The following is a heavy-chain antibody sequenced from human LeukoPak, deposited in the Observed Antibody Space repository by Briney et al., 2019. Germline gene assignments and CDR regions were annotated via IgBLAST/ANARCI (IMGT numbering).Heavy chain of an antibody. Sequence: ETLSLTCTVSGGSINSSSYYWGWVRQAPGKGLEWVSAISGSGGSTYYADSVKGRFTISRDNSKSTLYLQMNSLRAEDTAVYYCAKDLASEAMIVVVMIWDAFDIWGQGTMVTVSS. CDR3: AKDLASEAMIVVVMIWDAFDI. D-gene: IGHD3-22*01. V-gene: IGHV3-23*01. J-gene: IGHJ3*02. CDR2: ISGSGGST. CDR1: GGSINSSSYY.